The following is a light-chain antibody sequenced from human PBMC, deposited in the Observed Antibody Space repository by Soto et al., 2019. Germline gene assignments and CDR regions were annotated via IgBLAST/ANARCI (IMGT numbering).Light chain of an antibody. CDR2: AAS. CDR3: QQLNSYATWT. Sequence: DIQLTQSPSFLSASVGARVTITCRASKGISRYLAWYQQKPGKAPKLLIYAASTLQSGVPSRFSGSGSGTEFTLTISSLQPEDFATYYCQQLNSYATWTFGQGTKVEIK. CDR1: KGISRY. V-gene: IGKV1-9*01. J-gene: IGKJ1*01.